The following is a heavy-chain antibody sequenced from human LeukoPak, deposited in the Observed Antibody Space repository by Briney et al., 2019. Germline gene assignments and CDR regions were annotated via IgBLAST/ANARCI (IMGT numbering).Heavy chain of an antibody. Sequence: ASVKVSCKASGYRFTSYGISWVRHAPGQGLEWMGGIIPIFGTANYAQKFQGRVMITADESTSTAYMELSSLRSEDTAVYYCARGVGYCSGGSCYKVRGAFDIWGQGTMVTVSS. J-gene: IGHJ3*02. CDR1: GYRFTSYG. CDR3: ARGVGYCSGGSCYKVRGAFDI. D-gene: IGHD2-15*01. V-gene: IGHV1-69*13. CDR2: IIPIFGTA.